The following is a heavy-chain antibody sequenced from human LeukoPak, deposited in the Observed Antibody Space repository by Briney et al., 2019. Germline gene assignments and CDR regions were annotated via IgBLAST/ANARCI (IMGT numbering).Heavy chain of an antibody. CDR2: IYSGGST. CDR1: GFTASSNY. CDR3: ARDWGDGYTSDAFDI. D-gene: IGHD5-24*01. Sequence: GGSLRLPCAASGFTASSNYMSWVRQAPGKGLEWVSVIYSGGSTYYADSVKGRFTISRDNSKNTLYLQMNSLRAEDTAVYYCARDWGDGYTSDAFDIWGQGTMVTVSS. V-gene: IGHV3-53*01. J-gene: IGHJ3*02.